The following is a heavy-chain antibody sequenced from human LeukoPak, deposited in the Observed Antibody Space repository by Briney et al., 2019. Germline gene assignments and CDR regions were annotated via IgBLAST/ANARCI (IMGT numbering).Heavy chain of an antibody. CDR2: IYYSGST. J-gene: IGHJ4*02. V-gene: IGHV4-39*01. CDR1: GGSISSSSYS. D-gene: IGHD6-6*01. Sequence: ASETLSLTCTVSGGSISSSSYSWGWIRQPPGKGLEWIGSIYYSGSTYYNPSLKSRVTISVDTSKNQFSQKLSSVTAADTAVYYCARHPKPAYSSSSPWGVYYFDYWGQGTLVTVSS. CDR3: ARHPKPAYSSSSPWGVYYFDY.